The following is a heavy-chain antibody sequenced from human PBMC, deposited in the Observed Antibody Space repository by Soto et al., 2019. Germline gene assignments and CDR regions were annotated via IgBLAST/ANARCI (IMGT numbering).Heavy chain of an antibody. J-gene: IGHJ4*02. V-gene: IGHV3-23*01. D-gene: IGHD2-2*01. Sequence: EVQLLESGGGLVQPGGSLRISCAASGFTFSSHTMNWVRQAPGKGLEWVAAITGSGDKTYHADSVKGHFTISRDNSENMVYLQMSSLRVEDTAVYYCTNGQSTSSTFDSWGQGALVTVSS. CDR3: TNGQSTSSTFDS. CDR1: GFTFSSHT. CDR2: ITGSGDKT.